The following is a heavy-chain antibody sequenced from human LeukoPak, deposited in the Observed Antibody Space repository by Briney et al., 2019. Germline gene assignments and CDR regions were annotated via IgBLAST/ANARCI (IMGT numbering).Heavy chain of an antibody. V-gene: IGHV4-59*02. CDR1: GASVRSHY. Sequence: SETLSLTCTVSGASVRSHYWSWIRQTPGKGLELLCYGFYIGRANYNPSLGSRVAISLDTSKNQFSLWLTAVTAADTAVCYCARRDGDNYDFDYWGQGILVTVSS. J-gene: IGHJ4*02. CDR2: GFYIGRA. CDR3: ARRDGDNYDFDY. D-gene: IGHD5-24*01.